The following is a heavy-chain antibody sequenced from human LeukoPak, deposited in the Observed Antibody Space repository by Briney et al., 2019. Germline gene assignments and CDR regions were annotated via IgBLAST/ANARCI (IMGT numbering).Heavy chain of an antibody. D-gene: IGHD3-16*01. V-gene: IGHV4-39*01. CDR3: ARSLQCFDLPDY. Sequence: SETLSLTCTVSGGSISSSSYYWGWIRQPPGKGLEWIGSIYYSGSTYYNPSLKSRVTISVDTSKNQFSLKLSSVTAADTAVYYCARSLQCFDLPDYWGQGTLVTVSS. CDR1: GGSISSSSYY. J-gene: IGHJ4*02. CDR2: IYYSGST.